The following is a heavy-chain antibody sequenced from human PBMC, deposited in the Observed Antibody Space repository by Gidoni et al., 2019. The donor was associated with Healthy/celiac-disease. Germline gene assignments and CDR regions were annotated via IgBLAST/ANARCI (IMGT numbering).Heavy chain of an antibody. D-gene: IGHD4-17*01. CDR1: GFTFSSYS. J-gene: IGHJ4*02. V-gene: IGHV3-21*01. CDR3: ARDWDYGDADY. CDR2: ISSSSIYI. Sequence: EVQLVESGGGLVKPGGSLRLACAASGFTFSSYSMNGVRQAPGKGLEWVSSISSSSIYIYYADSVKGRFTISRDNAKNSLYLQMNSLRAEDTAVYYCARDWDYGDADYWGQGTLVTVSS.